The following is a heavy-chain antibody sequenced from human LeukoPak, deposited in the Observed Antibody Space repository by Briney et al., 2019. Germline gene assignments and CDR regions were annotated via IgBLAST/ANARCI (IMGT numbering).Heavy chain of an antibody. V-gene: IGHV3-48*01. J-gene: IGHJ4*02. CDR2: ISSSSSTI. D-gene: IGHD6-19*01. CDR3: AKARYSSAWDYFDY. Sequence: PGGSLRLSCAASGFTFSSYSMNWVRQAPGKGLEWVSYISSSSSTIYYADSVKGRFTISRDNAKNSLYLQMNSLRAEDTAVYYCAKARYSSAWDYFDYWGQGTLVTVSS. CDR1: GFTFSSYS.